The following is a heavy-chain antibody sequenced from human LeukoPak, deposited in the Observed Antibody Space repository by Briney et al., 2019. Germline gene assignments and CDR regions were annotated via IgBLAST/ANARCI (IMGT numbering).Heavy chain of an antibody. J-gene: IGHJ4*02. CDR2: VDHSGSA. CDR3: ARGHSTSGFDY. V-gene: IGHV4-34*01. Sequence: SETLSLTCAVHGGSFSGFYWTWIRQSPGKGLEWIGEVDHSGSANSNPSLKSRVTISVDTSKSQFSLKLVSLTVADTAVYYCARGHSTSGFDYWGQGALVTVSS. D-gene: IGHD2-2*01. CDR1: GGSFSGFY.